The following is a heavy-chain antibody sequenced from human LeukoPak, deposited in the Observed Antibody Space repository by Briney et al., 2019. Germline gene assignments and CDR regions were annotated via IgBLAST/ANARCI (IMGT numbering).Heavy chain of an antibody. V-gene: IGHV1-46*01. J-gene: IGHJ4*02. CDR1: GYSFIRYH. CDR2: LKLYDGSI. D-gene: IGHD2-2*01. Sequence: ASVKVSCKASGYSFIRYHIHWVRQAPGQGLEWMGVLKLYDGSISHAQKFQGRVTMTSDTSTSTVYMELSSLRSEDTAVYFCARGTCGSTSCYADYWGQGTLVTVSS. CDR3: ARGTCGSTSCYADY.